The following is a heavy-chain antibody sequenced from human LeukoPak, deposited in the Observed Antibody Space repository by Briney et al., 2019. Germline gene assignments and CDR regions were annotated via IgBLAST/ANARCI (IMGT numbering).Heavy chain of an antibody. J-gene: IGHJ4*02. CDR2: INHSGST. CDR3: ARDPGSMFGFIAVAYFDY. D-gene: IGHD6-19*01. V-gene: IGHV4-34*01. CDR1: GGSFSGYY. Sequence: PSETLSLTCAVYGGSFSGYYWSWIRQPPGKGLEWIGEINHSGSTNYNPSLKSRVTISVDTSKNQFSLKLSSVTAADTAVYYCARDPGSMFGFIAVAYFDYWGQGTLVTVSS.